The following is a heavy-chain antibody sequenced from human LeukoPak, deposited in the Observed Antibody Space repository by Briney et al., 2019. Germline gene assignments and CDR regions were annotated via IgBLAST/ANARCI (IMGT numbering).Heavy chain of an antibody. CDR2: ISYDGSNK. J-gene: IGHJ5*02. Sequence: GGSLRLPCAASGFTFSSYGMHWVRQAPGKGLEWVAVISYDGSNKYYADSVKGRFTISRDNSKNTLYLQMNSLRAEDTAVYYCAKSGGSNLNWIDPWGQGTLVTVSS. CDR3: AKSGGSNLNWIDP. V-gene: IGHV3-30*18. CDR1: GFTFSSYG. D-gene: IGHD4-11*01.